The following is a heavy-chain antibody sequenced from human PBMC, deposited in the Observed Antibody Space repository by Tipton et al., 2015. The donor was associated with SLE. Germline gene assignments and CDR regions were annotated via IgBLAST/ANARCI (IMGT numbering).Heavy chain of an antibody. V-gene: IGHV4-34*01. CDR3: GRGSHYGSGSYDFDY. Sequence: TLSLTCAVYGGSFSGYYWSWIRQSPGKGLEWIGEINHSGSTNYNPSLKSRVIISVDTSKKQFSLKLSSVTAADTAVYYCGRGSHYGSGSYDFDYWGQGTLVTVSS. CDR2: INHSGST. D-gene: IGHD3-10*01. CDR1: GGSFSGYY. J-gene: IGHJ4*02.